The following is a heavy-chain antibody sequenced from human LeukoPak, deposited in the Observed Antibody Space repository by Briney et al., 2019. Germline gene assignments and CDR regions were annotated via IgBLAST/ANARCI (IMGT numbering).Heavy chain of an antibody. V-gene: IGHV5-51*01. CDR1: GYSFTSYW. CDR3: ARHDSSGYYADY. D-gene: IGHD3-22*01. J-gene: IGHJ4*02. Sequence: GGSLRLSCKGSGYSFTSYWIGWVRQMPGKGLEWMGIIYPGDSDTRYSPSFQGQVTISADKSISTAYLQWSSLKASVTAMYYCARHDSSGYYADYWGQGTLVTVSS. CDR2: IYPGDSDT.